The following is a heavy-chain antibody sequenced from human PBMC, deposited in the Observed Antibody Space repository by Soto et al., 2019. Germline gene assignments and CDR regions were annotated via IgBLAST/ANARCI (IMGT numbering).Heavy chain of an antibody. CDR1: GFTFSSYA. D-gene: IGHD5-12*01. CDR2: ISYDGSNK. V-gene: IGHV3-30-3*02. J-gene: IGHJ3*02. CDR3: AKPQGWLQFWADAFDI. Sequence: GGSLRVSCAAAGFTFSSYAMHWVRQAPGKGLEWVAVISYDGSNKYYADSVKGRFTISRDNSKNTLYLQMNSLRAEDTAVYYCAKPQGWLQFWADAFDIWGQGTMVTVSS.